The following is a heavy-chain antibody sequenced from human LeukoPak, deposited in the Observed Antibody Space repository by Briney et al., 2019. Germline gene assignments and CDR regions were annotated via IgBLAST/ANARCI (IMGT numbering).Heavy chain of an antibody. Sequence: GGSLRLSCAASGFTFDDYGMSWVRQAPGKGLEWVSGINWNGDNTYYVDSVKGRFTISRDNANNSLYLQMNSLRAEDTAVYYCARDLGQYYDTSDNWFDPWGQGTLVTVSS. CDR3: ARDLGQYYDTSDNWFDP. J-gene: IGHJ5*02. V-gene: IGHV3-20*04. CDR1: GFTFDDYG. D-gene: IGHD3-22*01. CDR2: INWNGDNT.